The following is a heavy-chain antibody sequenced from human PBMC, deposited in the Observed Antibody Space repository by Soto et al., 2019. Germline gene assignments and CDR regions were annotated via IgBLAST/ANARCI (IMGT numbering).Heavy chain of an antibody. CDR3: AQDVCDYIWGSYRYKTTFAY. CDR2: ISGSGGST. Sequence: EVQLLESGGGLVQPGGSLRLSCAASGFTFSSYAMSWVRQAPGKGLEWVSAISGSGGSTYYADSVKGRFTISRDNSKNTRYLQMNSLRAEDTAVYYCAQDVCDYIWGSYRYKTTFAYWGQGTLVAVSS. CDR1: GFTFSSYA. D-gene: IGHD3-16*02. J-gene: IGHJ4*02. V-gene: IGHV3-23*01.